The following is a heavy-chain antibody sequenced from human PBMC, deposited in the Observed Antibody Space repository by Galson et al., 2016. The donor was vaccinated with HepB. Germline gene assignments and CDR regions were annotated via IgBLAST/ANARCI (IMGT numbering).Heavy chain of an antibody. CDR2: ISWNSGSI. D-gene: IGHD3-10*01. J-gene: IGHJ4*02. CDR3: ARDAHGSGTYYDG. CDR1: GFTFDDYG. V-gene: IGHV3-9*01. Sequence: SLRLSCAASGFTFDDYGLNWVRQAPGKGLEWVSSISWNSGSIEYADSVRGRFTISRDKAKDSLYLQRNSLRPEDTAFFYCARDAHGSGTYYDGWGQGTLVTVSP.